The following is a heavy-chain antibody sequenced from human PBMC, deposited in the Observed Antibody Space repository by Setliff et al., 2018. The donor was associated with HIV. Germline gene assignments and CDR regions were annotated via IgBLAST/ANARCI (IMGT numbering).Heavy chain of an antibody. D-gene: IGHD2-15*01. CDR2: ITDTGHT. CDR1: GGSLTHYH. CDR3: ARAPSCIGSNCIFYYYYYYGLDV. J-gene: IGHJ6*02. V-gene: IGHV4-34*01. Sequence: SETLSLTCTVYGGSLTHYHWTWIRQPPGGGLEWIGEITDTGHTNYNSSLQSRVTISLDTSRKQFSLKLTSVTASDAAVYYCARAPSCIGSNCIFYYYYYYGLDVWGHGTTVTVSS.